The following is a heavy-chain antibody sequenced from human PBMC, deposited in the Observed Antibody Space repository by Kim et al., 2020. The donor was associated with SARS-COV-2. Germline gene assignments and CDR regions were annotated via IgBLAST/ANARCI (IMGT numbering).Heavy chain of an antibody. Sequence: GGSLRLSCEASGFIFSKYALSWVRQAPGEGLEWVSAITGDGGSTFFADSVKGRFTISRDNSQSILYLQMNSLRVEDTAMYYCVTSTMGRGAPLWGQGTLVTVSS. CDR2: ITGDGGST. D-gene: IGHD3-10*01. CDR1: GFIFSKYA. V-gene: IGHV3-23*01. CDR3: VTSTMGRGAPL. J-gene: IGHJ4*02.